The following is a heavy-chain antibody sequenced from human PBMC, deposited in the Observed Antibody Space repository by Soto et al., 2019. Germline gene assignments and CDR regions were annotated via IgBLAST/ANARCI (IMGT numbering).Heavy chain of an antibody. D-gene: IGHD2-2*03. V-gene: IGHV1-69*02. CDR2: IIPILGIA. Sequence: GASVKVSCKASGGTFSSYTISWVRQAPGQGLEWMGRIIPILGIANYAQKFQGRVTITADKSTSTAYMELSSLRSEDAAVYYCARNPPPTPDRLDIVVVPAANPSWFDPWGQGTLVTVSS. CDR3: ARNPPPTPDRLDIVVVPAANPSWFDP. J-gene: IGHJ5*02. CDR1: GGTFSSYT.